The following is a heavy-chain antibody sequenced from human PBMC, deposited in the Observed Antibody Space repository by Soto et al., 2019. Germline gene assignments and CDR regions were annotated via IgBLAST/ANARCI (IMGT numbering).Heavy chain of an antibody. Sequence: QITLKESGPTLVKPTQTLTLTCTFYGFSLSTYGLGLGWICQPPGKATEWLSVMSWDDDKRYSPSLKSRLTCTNETSESQLFLTMPEGDPVDTGTYYCADVFRRGIDHCFGYWCQGSLVTVSS. D-gene: IGHD2-21*01. CDR3: ADVFRRGIDHCFGY. J-gene: IGHJ4*02. CDR2: MSWDDDK. CDR1: GFSLSTYGLG. V-gene: IGHV2-5*02.